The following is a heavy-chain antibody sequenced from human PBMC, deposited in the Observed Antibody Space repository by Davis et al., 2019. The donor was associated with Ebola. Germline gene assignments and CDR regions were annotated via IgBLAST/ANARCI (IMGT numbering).Heavy chain of an antibody. Sequence: PGGSLRLSCTVSGGSISSHYWSWIRQPPGKGLEWIGYIYYSGSTNYNPSLKSRVTMSVDTSKNQFSLKLSSVTAADTAVYYCARMYSSSSSNWFDPWGQGTLVTVSS. CDR3: ARMYSSSSSNWFDP. CDR1: GGSISSHY. D-gene: IGHD6-6*01. J-gene: IGHJ5*02. V-gene: IGHV4-59*11. CDR2: IYYSGST.